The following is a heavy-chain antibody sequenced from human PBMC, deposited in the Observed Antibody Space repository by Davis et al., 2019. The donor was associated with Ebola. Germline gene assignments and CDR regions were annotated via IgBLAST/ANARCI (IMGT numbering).Heavy chain of an antibody. CDR1: GFTFSSYW. D-gene: IGHD6-13*01. V-gene: IGHV3-7*01. CDR3: ARGDSSSWPTDAFDI. J-gene: IGHJ3*02. Sequence: GQSLKISCAASGFTFSSYWMSWVRQAPGKGLEWVANIKQDGSEKYYVDSVKGRFTISRDNAKNSLYLQMNSLRAEDTAVYYCARGDSSSWPTDAFDIWGQGTMVTVSS. CDR2: IKQDGSEK.